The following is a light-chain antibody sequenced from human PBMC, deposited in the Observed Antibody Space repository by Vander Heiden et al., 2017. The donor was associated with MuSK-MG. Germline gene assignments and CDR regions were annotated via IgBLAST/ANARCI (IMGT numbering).Light chain of an antibody. CDR3: QQYNSYPLT. CDR1: QSISSW. CDR2: KAS. J-gene: IGKJ4*01. V-gene: IGKV1-5*03. Sequence: SVGDRVTITCRASQSISSWLAWYQQKPGKAPKLLIYKASSLESGVPSRFSGSGSGTEFTLTISSLQPDDFATYYCQQYNSYPLTFGGGTKVEIK.